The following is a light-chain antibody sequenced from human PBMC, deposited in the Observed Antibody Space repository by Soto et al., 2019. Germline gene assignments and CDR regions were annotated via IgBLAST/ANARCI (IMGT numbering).Light chain of an antibody. CDR2: TNN. Sequence: QPVLTQPPSASGTPGQRVTISCSGGKSDIGSNTVYWFQQFPGTAPRLVIYTNNQRPSGVPDRFSGSKSGTSASLVISGLQSEDEADYYCATWDDSLHVCVFGGGTKLTVL. CDR1: KSDIGSNT. V-gene: IGLV1-44*01. CDR3: ATWDDSLHVCV. J-gene: IGLJ3*02.